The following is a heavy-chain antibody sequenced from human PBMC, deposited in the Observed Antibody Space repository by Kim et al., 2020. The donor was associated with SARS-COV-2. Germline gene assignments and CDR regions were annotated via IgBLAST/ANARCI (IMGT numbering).Heavy chain of an antibody. Sequence: SEKVSCKASGGTFSSYAISWVRQAPGQGLEWTGGIIPIFGTANYAQQFQGRVTITADESTSTAYMELSSLRSEDTAVYYCSRAESSVAGQYYFDYWGQGTLVTVSS. CDR1: GGTFSSYA. CDR3: SRAESSVAGQYYFDY. D-gene: IGHD6-19*01. CDR2: IIPIFGTA. V-gene: IGHV1-69*13. J-gene: IGHJ4*02.